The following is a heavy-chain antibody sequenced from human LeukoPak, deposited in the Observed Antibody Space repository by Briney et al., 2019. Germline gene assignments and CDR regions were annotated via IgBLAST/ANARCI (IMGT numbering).Heavy chain of an antibody. D-gene: IGHD6-13*01. CDR2: ISGSGGST. Sequence: AGGSLRLSCAASGFTFSSYAMSWVRQAPGKGLEWVSAISGSGGSTYYADSVKGRFTISRDNSKNTLYLQMNSLRAEDTAVYYCAKAPSSWTGVDAFDIWGQGTMVTVSS. V-gene: IGHV3-23*01. CDR1: GFTFSSYA. CDR3: AKAPSSWTGVDAFDI. J-gene: IGHJ3*02.